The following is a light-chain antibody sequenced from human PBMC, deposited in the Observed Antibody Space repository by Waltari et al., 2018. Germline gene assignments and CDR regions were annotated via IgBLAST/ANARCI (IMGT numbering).Light chain of an antibody. CDR1: TSNIGTYY. Sequence: QSVLTQPPSVSAPPGQKVTISCSGGTSNIGTYYVSWCQHLPGASPKLLIYDNDNRPAGIHDRLSATRSGTSATLGITGLQIGDEADYYCATWDNSLTDVVFGGGTKLTVL. CDR3: ATWDNSLTDVV. V-gene: IGLV1-51*01. J-gene: IGLJ2*01. CDR2: DND.